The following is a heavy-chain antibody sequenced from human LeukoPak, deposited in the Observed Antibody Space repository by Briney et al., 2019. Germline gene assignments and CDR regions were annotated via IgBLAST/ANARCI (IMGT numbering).Heavy chain of an antibody. D-gene: IGHD2-2*01. CDR3: ARGRDLDCSSTSCSMFDY. J-gene: IGHJ4*02. Sequence: GASVKVSCKASGYTFTGYYMHWVRQAPGQGLEWMGWINPNSGRTNYAQNFQGRVTMTRDTSINTAYMELSTLTSDDTAVYYCARGRDLDCSSTSCSMFDYWGQGTLVTVSS. CDR2: INPNSGRT. V-gene: IGHV1-2*02. CDR1: GYTFTGYY.